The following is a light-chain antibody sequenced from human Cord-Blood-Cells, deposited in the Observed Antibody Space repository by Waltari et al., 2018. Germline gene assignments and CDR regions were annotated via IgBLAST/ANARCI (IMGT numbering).Light chain of an antibody. CDR2: WAS. Sequence: DIVMTQSPDSLAVSLGERATIHCKSSQSVLYSSNNKNYLAWYQQKPVQPPKLLIYWASTRESGVPDRFSGSGSGTDFTLTISSLQAEDVAVYYCQQYYSTPWTFGQGTKVEIK. CDR3: QQYYSTPWT. V-gene: IGKV4-1*01. CDR1: QSVLYSSNNKNY. J-gene: IGKJ1*01.